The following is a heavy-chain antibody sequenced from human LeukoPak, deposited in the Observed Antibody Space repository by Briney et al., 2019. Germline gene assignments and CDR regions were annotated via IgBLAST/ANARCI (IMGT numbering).Heavy chain of an antibody. CDR2: IKQDGSEI. D-gene: IGHD2-15*01. V-gene: IGHV3-7*02. J-gene: IGHJ4*02. Sequence: GGSLRLSCAASGFTFSDYWMDWVRQAPGKGLEWVANIKQDGSEIYYVDSVRGRFTISRDNAKNALYLQMNSLRAEDAAVYYCTRSLDYWGQGTLVTVSS. CDR3: TRSLDY. CDR1: GFTFSDYW.